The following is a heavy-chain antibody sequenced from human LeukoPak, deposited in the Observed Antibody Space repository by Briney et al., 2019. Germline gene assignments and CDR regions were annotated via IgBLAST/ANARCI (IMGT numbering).Heavy chain of an antibody. CDR1: GFTVSSNY. Sequence: GGSLRLSCAASGFTVSSNYMSWVRQAPGKGLEWVSVIYSGGSTYYADSVKGRFTISRDNSKNTLYLQMNSLRAEDTAVYYCARESSSGWDNWFDPWGQETLVTVSS. J-gene: IGHJ5*02. CDR2: IYSGGST. D-gene: IGHD6-19*01. CDR3: ARESSSGWDNWFDP. V-gene: IGHV3-53*01.